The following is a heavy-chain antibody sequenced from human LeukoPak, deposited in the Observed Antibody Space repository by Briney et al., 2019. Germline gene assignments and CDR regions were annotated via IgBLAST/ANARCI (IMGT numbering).Heavy chain of an antibody. CDR3: ARDLRYGLDAFDI. CDR1: GFTFSSYW. Sequence: GGSLRLSCAASGFTFSSYWMSWVRQAPGKGLEWVANIKQDGSEKYYVDSVKGRFTISRDNAKNSLYLQMNSLRAEDTAVYYCARDLRYGLDAFDIWGQGTMVTVSS. J-gene: IGHJ3*02. D-gene: IGHD1-1*01. V-gene: IGHV3-7*01. CDR2: IKQDGSEK.